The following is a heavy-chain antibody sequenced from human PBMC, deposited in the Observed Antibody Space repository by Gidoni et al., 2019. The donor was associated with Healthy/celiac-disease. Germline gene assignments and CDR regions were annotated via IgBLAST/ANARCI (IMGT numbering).Heavy chain of an antibody. CDR1: GFTFSSYS. D-gene: IGHD3-22*01. Sequence: GSLRLSCAASGFTFSSYSMNWVRQAPGKGLEWVSSISSSSSYIYYADSVKGRFTISRDNAKNSLYLQMNSLRAEDTAVYYCARAAYYYDSSGYYSDDAFDIWGQGTMVTVSS. J-gene: IGHJ3*02. CDR3: ARAAYYYDSSGYYSDDAFDI. CDR2: ISSSSSYI. V-gene: IGHV3-21*01.